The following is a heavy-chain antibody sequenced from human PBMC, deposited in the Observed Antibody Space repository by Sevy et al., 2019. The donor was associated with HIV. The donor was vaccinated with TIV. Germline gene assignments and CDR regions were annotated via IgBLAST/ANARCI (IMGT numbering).Heavy chain of an antibody. CDR1: GFSFSSYW. J-gene: IGHJ4*02. D-gene: IGHD3-22*01. CDR3: ARGNSGSFDY. CDR2: IKQDESEK. V-gene: IGHV3-7*04. Sequence: GGSLRLSCAASGFSFSSYWMHWVRQAPGKGLEWVANIKQDESEKYYVASVKGRLTISRDNAKNSVYLQMNSLRPEETAIYYCARGNSGSFDYWGQGTLVTVSS.